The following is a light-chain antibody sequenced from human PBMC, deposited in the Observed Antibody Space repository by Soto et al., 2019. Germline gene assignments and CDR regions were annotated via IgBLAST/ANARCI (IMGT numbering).Light chain of an antibody. CDR3: QQGYTSSIT. CDR1: QSISSW. V-gene: IGKV1-5*01. Sequence: DIQMTQSPSTLSAAVGDRVTITCRASQSISSWLAWYQQKPGKAPKLLIFDASSLERGVPSRFSGSGSGTDFTLTINSLQPEDFATYYCQQGYTSSITFGQGTRLEIK. J-gene: IGKJ5*01. CDR2: DAS.